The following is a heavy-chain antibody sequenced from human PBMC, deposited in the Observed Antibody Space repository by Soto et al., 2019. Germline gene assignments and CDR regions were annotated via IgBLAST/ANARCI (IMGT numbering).Heavy chain of an antibody. CDR3: TGEVASGY. J-gene: IGHJ4*02. V-gene: IGHV3-30*03. Sequence: QVQLVESGGGVVQPGRSLRLSCAVSGFTVSTYGMHWVRQAPGKGLEWVAVISRDGGTKYYADSVKGRFTISRDNSRNTLFLEMNSLRGADMAVYYCTGEVASGYSGQGALDTVSS. CDR2: ISRDGGTK. CDR1: GFTVSTYG. D-gene: IGHD2-8*02.